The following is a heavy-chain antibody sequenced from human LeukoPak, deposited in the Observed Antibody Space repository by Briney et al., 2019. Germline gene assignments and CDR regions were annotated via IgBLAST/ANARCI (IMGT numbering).Heavy chain of an antibody. J-gene: IGHJ3*02. CDR3: ARDHSRGYSYGSDPGAFDI. V-gene: IGHV4-31*03. Sequence: SETLSLTCTVSGGSISSGGYYWSWIRQHPGKGLEWIGYIYYSGSTYYNPSLKSRVTISVDTSKNQFSLKLSSVTAADTAVYYCARDHSRGYSYGSDPGAFDIWGQGTMVTVSS. D-gene: IGHD5-18*01. CDR2: IYYSGST. CDR1: GGSISSGGYY.